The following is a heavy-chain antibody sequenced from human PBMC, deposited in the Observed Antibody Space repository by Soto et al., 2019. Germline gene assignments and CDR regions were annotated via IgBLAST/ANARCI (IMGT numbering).Heavy chain of an antibody. CDR1: GFTFSGSA. D-gene: IGHD3-10*01. V-gene: IGHV3-73*01. CDR2: IRSKADSYAT. CDR3: TIGYYYGSGSFSFDP. Sequence: GGSLRLSCAASGFTFSGSAIHWVRQASGKRLEWVGRIRSKADSYATAYAASLRGRFTISRDDSKNTAYLQMNSLKTEDTAVYYCTIGYYYGSGSFSFDPWGQGTLVTVSS. J-gene: IGHJ5*02.